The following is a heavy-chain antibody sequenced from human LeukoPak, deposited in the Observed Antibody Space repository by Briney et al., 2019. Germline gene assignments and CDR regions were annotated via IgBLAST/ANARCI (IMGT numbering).Heavy chain of an antibody. CDR3: ARRRILTGYYNYYFDY. CDR2: IYYSGST. CDR1: GGSISSSSYY. Sequence: SETLSLTCTVSGGSISSSSYYWGWIRQPPGKGLEWIGSIYYSGSTYYYPSLKSRVTISVDTSKNQFSLKLSSVTAADTAVYYCARRRILTGYYNYYFDYWGQGTLVTVSS. V-gene: IGHV4-39*01. J-gene: IGHJ4*02. D-gene: IGHD3-9*01.